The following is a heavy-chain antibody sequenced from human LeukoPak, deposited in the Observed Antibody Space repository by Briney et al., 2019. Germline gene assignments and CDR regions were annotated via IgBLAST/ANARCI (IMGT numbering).Heavy chain of an antibody. CDR3: ARAIRRGTHNYFYMDV. J-gene: IGHJ6*03. V-gene: IGHV3-20*04. CDR2: ISWDGSST. D-gene: IGHD3-10*01. Sequence: GGSLRLSCAASGFIFEPYGMGWVRQAPGKGLEWVSGISWDGSSTDYADSVKGRFTISRDNAKSSLYLQVTSLRAEDTALYYCARAIRRGTHNYFYMDVWGKGTTVTVSS. CDR1: GFIFEPYG.